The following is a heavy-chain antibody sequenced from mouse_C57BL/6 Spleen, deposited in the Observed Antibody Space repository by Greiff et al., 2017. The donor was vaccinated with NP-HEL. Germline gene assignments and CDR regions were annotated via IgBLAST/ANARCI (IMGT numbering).Heavy chain of an antibody. Sequence: LQPSGAALFQPGASVPLSCQASGYTFPEYTIHCLKPSSGQGLEWIGWFYPGSGSIKYNEKFKDKATLTADKSSSTVYMELSRLTSEDSAVYFCARHEGELGPFDYWGQGTTLTVSS. CDR3: ARHEGELGPFDY. V-gene: IGHV1-62-2*01. CDR2: FYPGSGSI. J-gene: IGHJ2*01. CDR1: GYTFPEYT. D-gene: IGHD4-1*01.